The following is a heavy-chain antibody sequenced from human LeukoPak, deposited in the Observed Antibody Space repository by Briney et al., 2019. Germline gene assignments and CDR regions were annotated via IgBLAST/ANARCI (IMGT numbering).Heavy chain of an antibody. D-gene: IGHD3-16*01. CDR1: GFTFSSYW. J-gene: IGHJ3*02. CDR3: ARDNYMMDDAFDI. CDR2: IKQDGSEK. V-gene: IGHV3-7*03. Sequence: GGFLRLSCAASGFTFSSYWMSWVRQAPGKGLEWVANIKQDGSEKYYVDSVKGRFTISRDNAKNSLYLQMNSLRAEDTAVYYCARDNYMMDDAFDIWGQGTMVTVSS.